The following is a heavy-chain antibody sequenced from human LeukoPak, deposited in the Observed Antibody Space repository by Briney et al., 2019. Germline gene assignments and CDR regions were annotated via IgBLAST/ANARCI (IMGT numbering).Heavy chain of an antibody. CDR1: GFTFSSYA. J-gene: IGHJ4*02. Sequence: GRSLRLSCAAFGFTFSSYAMHWVRQAPGKGLKWVAVISYDGSNKYYADSVKGRFTISRDNSKNTLYLQMNSLRAEDTAVYYCAIDRSLQWEQRSSYFDYWGQGTLVTVSS. CDR3: AIDRSLQWEQRSSYFDY. V-gene: IGHV3-30-3*01. CDR2: ISYDGSNK. D-gene: IGHD1-26*01.